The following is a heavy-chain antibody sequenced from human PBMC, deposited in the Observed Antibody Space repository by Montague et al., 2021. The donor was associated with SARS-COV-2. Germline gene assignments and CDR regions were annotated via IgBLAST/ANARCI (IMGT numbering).Heavy chain of an antibody. CDR3: VAGGDSAKAGAY. V-gene: IGHV4-39*01. D-gene: IGHD3-16*01. CDR1: GGSIANSPKY. CDR2: VLYTGTP. Sequence: SETLSLTCTVSGGSIANSPKYWGWLRQPPGKGLEWIGSVLYTGTPYDHPSLTARVTISLDTSENQFSLKMYSVTAADTATYFCVAGGDSAKAGAYWGQGTRSPSPQ. J-gene: IGHJ4*02.